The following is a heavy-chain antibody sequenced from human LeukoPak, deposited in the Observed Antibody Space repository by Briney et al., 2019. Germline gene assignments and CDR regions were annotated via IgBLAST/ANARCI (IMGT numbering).Heavy chain of an antibody. CDR1: GFTFSSYS. V-gene: IGHV3-21*01. CDR3: ARDPNYYGSGSYSRMDV. CDR2: ISSSSSYI. D-gene: IGHD3-10*01. J-gene: IGHJ6*04. Sequence: GGSLRLSCAASGFTFSSYSMNWVRQAPGKGLEWASSISSSSSYIYYADSVKGRFTISRDNAKNSLYLQMHSLRAEDTAVYYCARDPNYYGSGSYSRMDVWGKGTTVTVSS.